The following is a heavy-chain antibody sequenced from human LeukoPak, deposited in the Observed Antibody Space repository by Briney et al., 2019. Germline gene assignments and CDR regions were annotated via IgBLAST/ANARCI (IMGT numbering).Heavy chain of an antibody. D-gene: IGHD6-13*01. CDR2: ISAYNGST. Sequence: ASVNVSCKASGYTFTSYGISWVRQAPGQGLEWMGWISAYNGSTNYAQKLQGRVTMTTDTSTSTAYMELRSLRSDDTAVYYCARDAQLVSNWFDPWGQGTLVTVSS. CDR3: ARDAQLVSNWFDP. CDR1: GYTFTSYG. V-gene: IGHV1-18*01. J-gene: IGHJ5*02.